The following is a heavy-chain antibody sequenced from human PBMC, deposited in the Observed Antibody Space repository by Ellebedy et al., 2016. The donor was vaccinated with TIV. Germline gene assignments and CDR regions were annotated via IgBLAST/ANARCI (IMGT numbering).Heavy chain of an antibody. CDR2: IHHSGST. V-gene: IGHV4-59*01. CDR3: ARLGFCSSARCSPDY. J-gene: IGHJ4*02. CDR1: GGSISSYY. D-gene: IGHD2-2*01. Sequence: MPSETLSLTCTVSGGSISSYYWNWIRQPPGKGLEWIGYIHHSGSTGYNPSLKSRVTISVDTSKNQFSLKLSSVTVADTAVYFCARLGFCSSARCSPDYWGQGTLVTVSS.